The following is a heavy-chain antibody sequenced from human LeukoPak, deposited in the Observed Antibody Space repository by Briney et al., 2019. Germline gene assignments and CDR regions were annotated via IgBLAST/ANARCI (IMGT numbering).Heavy chain of an antibody. V-gene: IGHV4-61*09. D-gene: IGHD3-10*01. CDR3: ARWYYYGSGRRQFDY. CDR1: GGSISSGSYY. CDR2: IYTSGST. J-gene: IGHJ4*02. Sequence: SQTLSLTCAVSGGSISSGSYYWSWIRQPAGKGLEWIGHIYTSGSTYYNPSLKSRVTISVDTSKNQFSLNLSSVTAADTAVYYCARWYYYGSGRRQFDYWGQGTLVTVSS.